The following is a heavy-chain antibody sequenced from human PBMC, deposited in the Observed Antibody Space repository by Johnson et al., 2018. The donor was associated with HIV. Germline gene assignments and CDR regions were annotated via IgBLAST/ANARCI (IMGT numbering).Heavy chain of an antibody. CDR2: ISNDGSIK. CDR3: VQGVPMAAAGHDAFDI. J-gene: IGHJ3*02. CDR1: GFTLSNYA. V-gene: IGHV3-30-3*01. Sequence: QVQLVESGGGVVQTGRSLRLSCAVSGFTLSNYAMHWVRQAPGKGLEWVAFISNDGSIKFSADSVKGRFTISKDNSKNTLYLQMNSLRPEDTAVYYCVQGVPMAAAGHDAFDIWDQGTMVTVSS. D-gene: IGHD6-13*01.